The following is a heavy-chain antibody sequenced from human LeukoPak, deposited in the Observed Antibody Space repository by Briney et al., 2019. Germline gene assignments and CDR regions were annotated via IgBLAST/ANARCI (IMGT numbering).Heavy chain of an antibody. CDR1: EFTFTTYG. Sequence: SLTLSCAASEFTFTTYGMHWVRQAPGKGLEWVAFIYYDGSNIYYADYVKGRFTISRDISKNTLYLQMDSLRAEDTAIYYCARDWKTNSFDYWGQGTLVTVSS. CDR2: IYYDGSNI. CDR3: ARDWKTNSFDY. V-gene: IGHV3-33*01. D-gene: IGHD1-1*01. J-gene: IGHJ4*02.